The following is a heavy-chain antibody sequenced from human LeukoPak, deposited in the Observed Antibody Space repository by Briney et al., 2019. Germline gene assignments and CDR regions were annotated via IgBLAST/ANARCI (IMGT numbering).Heavy chain of an antibody. CDR1: GGSISSYY. J-gene: IGHJ4*02. CDR2: IYYSGST. D-gene: IGHD1-1*01. V-gene: IGHV4-59*08. Sequence: PSETLSLTCTVSGGSISSYYWSWIRQPPGKGLEWIGYIYYSGSTNYNPSLKSRVTISVDTSKNQFSLKLSSVTAAGTAVYYCARGTYLAYWGQGTLVTVSS. CDR3: ARGTYLAY.